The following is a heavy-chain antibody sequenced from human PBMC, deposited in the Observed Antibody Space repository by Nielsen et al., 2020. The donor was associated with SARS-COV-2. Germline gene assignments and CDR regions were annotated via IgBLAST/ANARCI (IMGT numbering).Heavy chain of an antibody. CDR1: GGSISSYY. D-gene: IGHD5-18*01. CDR3: ARALVDTAMAGDY. Sequence: SETLSLTCTVSGGSISSYYWSWIRQPPGKGLEWIGYIYYSGSTNYNPSLKSRVTISVDTSKNQFSLKLSSVTAADTAVYYCARALVDTAMAGDYWGQGTLVTVSS. V-gene: IGHV4-59*13. J-gene: IGHJ4*02. CDR2: IYYSGST.